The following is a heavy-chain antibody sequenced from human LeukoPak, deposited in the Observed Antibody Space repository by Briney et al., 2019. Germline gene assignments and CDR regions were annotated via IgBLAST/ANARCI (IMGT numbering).Heavy chain of an antibody. J-gene: IGHJ6*03. CDR3: ARVNRGEYQFYYYMDV. V-gene: IGHV1-69*05. Sequence: GASVKVSCKASVGTFSSYTISWVRQAPGQGLVWMGGVIPIFGTANYAQKFQGRVTITTDESTSTAYMELSSLRSEDTAVYYCARVNRGEYQFYYYMDVWGKGTTVTVSS. CDR1: VGTFSSYT. D-gene: IGHD2-2*01. CDR2: VIPIFGTA.